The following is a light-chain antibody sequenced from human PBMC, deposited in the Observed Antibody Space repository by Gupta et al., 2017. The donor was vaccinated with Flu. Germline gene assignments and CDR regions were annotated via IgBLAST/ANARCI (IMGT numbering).Light chain of an antibody. CDR2: ANV. Sequence: QSVLSPPPSVSEAPGQRVTISCTGSRSNIGAGYEVPWYQTLPGTAPTLLIYANVDRHSGVPDRFSGSKSGISASLSITELQAEDEADYYCQSFYSSLNIYVFGTGTNVTVL. J-gene: IGLJ1*01. CDR1: RSNIGAGYE. CDR3: QSFYSSLNIYV. V-gene: IGLV1-40*01.